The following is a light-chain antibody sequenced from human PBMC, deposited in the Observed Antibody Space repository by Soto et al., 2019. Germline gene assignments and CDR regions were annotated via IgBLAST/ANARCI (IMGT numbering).Light chain of an antibody. Sequence: QFALTQPPSASGSPGQSVTISCTGTSSDLGGYNYVSWYQQHPGKAPKLVIYEVFKRPSGVPDRFSGSKSGNTASLTVSGLQTEDEADYYCSSNAGTNNLRVFGGGTKLTVL. J-gene: IGLJ3*02. CDR3: SSNAGTNNLRV. CDR2: EVF. CDR1: SSDLGGYNY. V-gene: IGLV2-8*01.